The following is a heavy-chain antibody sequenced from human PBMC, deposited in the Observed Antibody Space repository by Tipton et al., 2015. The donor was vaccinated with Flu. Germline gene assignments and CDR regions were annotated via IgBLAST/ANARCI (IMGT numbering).Heavy chain of an antibody. CDR3: ATSITMVRGGVYGMDV. V-gene: IGHV3-9*01. CDR1: GFTFDDYA. D-gene: IGHD3-10*01. Sequence: SLRLSCAASGFTFDDYAMHWVRQAPGKGLEWVSGISWNSGSIGYADSVKGRFTISRDNAKNSLYLQMNSLRAEDTALYYCATSITMVRGGVYGMDVWGQGTTVTVSS. J-gene: IGHJ6*02. CDR2: ISWNSGSI.